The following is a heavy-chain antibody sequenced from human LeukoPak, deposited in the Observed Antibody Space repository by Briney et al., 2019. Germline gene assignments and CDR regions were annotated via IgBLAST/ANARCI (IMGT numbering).Heavy chain of an antibody. D-gene: IGHD5-18*01. Sequence: PGGSLRLSCAASGFTFSSYAMSWVRQAPGKGLEWVSAISGSGCSTHYADSVKGRFTISRDNSKNTLYLQMNSLRAEDTAVYYCARLRSYGFDYWGQGTLVTVSS. V-gene: IGHV3-23*01. CDR1: GFTFSSYA. J-gene: IGHJ4*02. CDR2: ISGSGCST. CDR3: ARLRSYGFDY.